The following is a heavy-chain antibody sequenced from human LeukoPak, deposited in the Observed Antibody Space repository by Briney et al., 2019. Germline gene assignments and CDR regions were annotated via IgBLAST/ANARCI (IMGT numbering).Heavy chain of an antibody. CDR1: GFTFDDYA. CDR3: AKDSGKMATITEAFDI. V-gene: IGHV3-9*01. CDR2: ISWSSGSI. D-gene: IGHD5-24*01. J-gene: IGHJ3*02. Sequence: GGSLRLYCAASGFTFDDYAMLWLRQAPGKGLEWVSGISWSSGSIVYAVSEKGLFTISRDNAKNSVYLQMNILIAGDRALYYCAKDSGKMATITEAFDIWGQGTMVTVSS.